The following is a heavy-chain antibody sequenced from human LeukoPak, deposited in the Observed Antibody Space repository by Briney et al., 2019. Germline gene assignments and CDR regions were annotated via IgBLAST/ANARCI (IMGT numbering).Heavy chain of an antibody. D-gene: IGHD5-24*01. CDR1: GFPFSSYA. CDR2: ISSDGRDK. Sequence: GGSLRLSCTASGFPFSSYAMHWVRQAPGKGLEWVAVISSDGRDKYHADSVKGRFTISRDNSKNTLYLQMNSLRAEDTAVYYCAKDVEMATIDYYYYGMDVWGQGTTVTVSS. V-gene: IGHV3-30*04. CDR3: AKDVEMATIDYYYYGMDV. J-gene: IGHJ6*02.